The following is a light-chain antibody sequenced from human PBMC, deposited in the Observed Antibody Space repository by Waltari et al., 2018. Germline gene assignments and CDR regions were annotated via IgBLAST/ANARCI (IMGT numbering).Light chain of an antibody. Sequence: QSALTQPASVSGSPGQSSTISCTGTSSDVGGYNYFSWYQQHPGKAPKFMIYDVSNRPSGVSNRFSGSKSGNTASLTISGLQAEDEADYYCSSYTSSYTYVFGTGTKVTVL. CDR1: SSDVGGYNY. CDR3: SSYTSSYTYV. J-gene: IGLJ1*01. V-gene: IGLV2-14*03. CDR2: DVS.